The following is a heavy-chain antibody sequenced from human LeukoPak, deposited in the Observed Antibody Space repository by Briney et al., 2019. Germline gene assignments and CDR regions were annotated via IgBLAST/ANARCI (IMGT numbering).Heavy chain of an antibody. CDR1: GFTLSSYD. Sequence: GRSLRLSCAASGFTLSSYDMHWVRQAPGKGLEWVAFIRYDGSNKYYADSVKGRFTISRDNSKNTLYLQMNSLRAEDTAVYYCAKDLGDILTGYLGAFDIWGQGTMVTVSS. D-gene: IGHD3-9*01. CDR3: AKDLGDILTGYLGAFDI. J-gene: IGHJ3*02. CDR2: IRYDGSNK. V-gene: IGHV3-30*02.